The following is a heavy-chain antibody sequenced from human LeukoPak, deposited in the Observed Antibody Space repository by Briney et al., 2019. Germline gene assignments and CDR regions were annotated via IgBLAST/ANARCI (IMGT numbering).Heavy chain of an antibody. Sequence: SETLSLTCTVSGGSISSGGYYWSWIRQHPGKGLEWIGYIYYSGSTYYNPSLKSRVTISVDTSKNQFSLKLSSVTAADTAVCYCARSGAAAIRGPFDYWGQGTLVTVSS. CDR2: IYYSGST. CDR1: GGSISSGGYY. J-gene: IGHJ4*02. CDR3: ARSGAAAIRGPFDY. V-gene: IGHV4-31*03. D-gene: IGHD2-2*02.